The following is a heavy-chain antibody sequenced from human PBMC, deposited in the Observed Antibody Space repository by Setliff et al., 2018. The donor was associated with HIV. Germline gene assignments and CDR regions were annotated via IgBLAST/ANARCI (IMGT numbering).Heavy chain of an antibody. D-gene: IGHD6-19*01. Sequence: SETLSLTCAVYGGSFSGFYWTFIRQSPGKGLEWIGEVTHSGTTTYDPSLKSRIAISVDTSENQFSLKLTSVTAADMGVYYCARGRKKTLAVSGTRYFDFWGQGTPVTVSS. CDR2: VTHSGTT. V-gene: IGHV4-34*01. CDR3: ARGRKKTLAVSGTRYFDF. CDR1: GGSFSGFY. J-gene: IGHJ4*02.